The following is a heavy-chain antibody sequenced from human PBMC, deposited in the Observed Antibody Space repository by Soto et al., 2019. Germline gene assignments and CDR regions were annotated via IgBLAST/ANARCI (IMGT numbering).Heavy chain of an antibody. Sequence: PGESLKISCKGSGYSFTSYWISWVRQMPGKGLEWMGRIDPSDSYTNYSPSFQGHVTISADKSISTAYLQWSSLKASDTAMYYCARHLPYGDYVGHNWFDPWGQGTLVTVSS. V-gene: IGHV5-10-1*01. CDR1: GYSFTSYW. J-gene: IGHJ5*02. CDR2: IDPSDSYT. CDR3: ARHLPYGDYVGHNWFDP. D-gene: IGHD4-17*01.